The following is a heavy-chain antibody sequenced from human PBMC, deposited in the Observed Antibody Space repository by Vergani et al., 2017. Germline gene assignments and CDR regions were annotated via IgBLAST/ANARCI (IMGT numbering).Heavy chain of an antibody. J-gene: IGHJ6*03. V-gene: IGHV4-39*01. Sequence: QLQLQESGPGLVKPSATLSLTCSVSGASIRSSNYYWGWIRQPPGKGLEWIASIYYSGSTYYNPSLKSRVTISVDTSKNQFSLKLSSVTAADTAVYYCARLLITMVRGAYYYYYYMDVWGKGTTVTVSS. CDR3: ARLLITMVRGAYYYYYYMDV. CDR1: GASIRSSNYY. D-gene: IGHD3-10*01. CDR2: IYYSGST.